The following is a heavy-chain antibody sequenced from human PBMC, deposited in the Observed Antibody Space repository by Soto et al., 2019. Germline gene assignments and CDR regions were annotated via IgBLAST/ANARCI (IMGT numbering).Heavy chain of an antibody. V-gene: IGHV3-53*02. Sequence: EVQVVETGGGLIQPGGSLRLSCAASGFALRSNYMSWVRQAPGKGLEWVSVIYSGGSTYYADSVKGRFTIFKDNSNNTLYLQMNSLRAEDTAVYFCARNRGAWYFDVWGRGTLVSV. CDR1: GFALRSNY. CDR3: ARNRGAWYFDV. D-gene: IGHD3-10*01. CDR2: IYSGGST. J-gene: IGHJ2*01.